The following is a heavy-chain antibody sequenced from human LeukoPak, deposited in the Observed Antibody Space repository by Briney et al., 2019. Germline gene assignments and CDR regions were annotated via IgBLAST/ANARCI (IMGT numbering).Heavy chain of an antibody. J-gene: IGHJ4*02. Sequence: GGSLRLSCAASGFTISTYGMSWVRQAPGKGLEWVSSISGGTTYYADSVKGRFTISRDNSKNTVSLQMDSLRAEDTAVYYCAKSVYHSGNYWGQGTLVTVSS. V-gene: IGHV3-23*01. D-gene: IGHD3-10*01. CDR1: GFTISTYG. CDR3: AKSVYHSGNY. CDR2: ISGGTT.